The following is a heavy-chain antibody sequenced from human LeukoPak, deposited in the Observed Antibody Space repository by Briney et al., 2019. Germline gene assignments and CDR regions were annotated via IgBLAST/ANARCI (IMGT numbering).Heavy chain of an antibody. J-gene: IGHJ4*02. Sequence: SETLSLTCTVSGGSISSSSYYWGWIRQPPGKGLEWIGSIYYSGSTYYNPSLKSRVTISVDTSKNQFSLKLSSVTAADTAVYYCATLARYDYAWGSYHNYYFDYWGQGTLVTVSS. D-gene: IGHD3-16*02. CDR1: GGSISSSSYY. CDR3: ATLARYDYAWGSYHNYYFDY. CDR2: IYYSGST. V-gene: IGHV4-39*01.